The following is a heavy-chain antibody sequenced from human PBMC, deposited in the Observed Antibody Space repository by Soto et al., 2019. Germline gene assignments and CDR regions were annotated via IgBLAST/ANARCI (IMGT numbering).Heavy chain of an antibody. Sequence: QVALKESGPTLMKPTETLTLTCTFSGFTLTARPVGVGWIRQPPGQALECLALIYWDDDKRYSPSLRSRLAITKDTSKNQVVLTLTNVDPMDTATYYCAHRRGGVDWNDVDFDFWGQGTPVTVSS. D-gene: IGHD1-1*01. CDR2: IYWDDDK. V-gene: IGHV2-5*02. J-gene: IGHJ4*02. CDR3: AHRRGGVDWNDVDFDF. CDR1: GFTLTARPVG.